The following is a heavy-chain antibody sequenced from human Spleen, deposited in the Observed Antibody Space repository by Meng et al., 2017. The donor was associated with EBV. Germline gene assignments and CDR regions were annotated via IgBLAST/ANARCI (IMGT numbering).Heavy chain of an antibody. Sequence: HAQLQESGPGLGRPSETLSLTCTVSGGSVSSASYHWNWIRQPPGKGLEWIGYIYYSGSTNYNSSLKSRVTISVDTSKNQFSLKLNAMTAADTAVYYCARSYGASADYWGQGTLVTVSS. CDR2: IYYSGST. CDR3: ARSYGASADY. J-gene: IGHJ4*02. V-gene: IGHV4-61*01. D-gene: IGHD3-10*01. CDR1: GGSVSSASYH.